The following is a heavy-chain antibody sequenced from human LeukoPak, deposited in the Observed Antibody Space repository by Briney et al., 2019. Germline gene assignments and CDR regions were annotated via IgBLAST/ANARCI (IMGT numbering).Heavy chain of an antibody. J-gene: IGHJ4*02. V-gene: IGHV4-59*01. CDR1: GGSISNYY. Sequence: SETLSLTCTVSGGSISNYYWSWIRQPPGKGLEWIGYIYYSGSTSYNPSLKSRVTISVDTSRNQFSLKLSSVTAADTAVYYCTRSSGWWSLDYWGQGALVTVSS. D-gene: IGHD6-19*01. CDR2: IYYSGST. CDR3: TRSSGWWSLDY.